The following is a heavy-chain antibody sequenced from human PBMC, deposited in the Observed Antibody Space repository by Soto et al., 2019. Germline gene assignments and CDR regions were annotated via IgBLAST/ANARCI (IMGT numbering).Heavy chain of an antibody. V-gene: IGHV3-23*01. J-gene: IGHJ3*02. CDR1: GFTFSSYA. Sequence: EVQLLESGGGLVQPGGSLRLSCAASGFTFSSYAMSWVRQAPGKGLEWVSAISGSGGSTYYADSVKGRFTISGDNSKNTLYLQMNSLRAEDTAVYYCAKEGTSYYGDYPDAFDIWGQGTMVTVSS. D-gene: IGHD4-17*01. CDR3: AKEGTSYYGDYPDAFDI. CDR2: ISGSGGST.